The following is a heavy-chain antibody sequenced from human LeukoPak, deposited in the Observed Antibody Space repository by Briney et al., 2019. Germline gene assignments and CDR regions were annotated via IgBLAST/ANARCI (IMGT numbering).Heavy chain of an antibody. CDR3: ATCSSTIIDAFDI. D-gene: IGHD2-2*01. CDR2: ISGSGGST. V-gene: IGHV3-23*01. CDR1: GFTFSSYA. J-gene: IGHJ3*02. Sequence: PGGSLRLSCAASGFTFSSYAMSWARQAPGKGLEWVSAISGSGGSTYYADSVKGRFTISRDNSKNTLYLQMNSLRAEDTAVYYCATCSSTIIDAFDIWGQGTMVTVSS.